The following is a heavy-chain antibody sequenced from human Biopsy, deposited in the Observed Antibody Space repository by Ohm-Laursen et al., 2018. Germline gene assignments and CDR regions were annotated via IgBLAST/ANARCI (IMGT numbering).Heavy chain of an antibody. V-gene: IGHV4-31*03. CDR2: ISYNERT. CDR1: GASVKTSGYF. D-gene: IGHD7-27*01. CDR3: VREPKTGAAEAWYFDL. J-gene: IGHJ2*01. Sequence: TLSLTCCVSGASVKTSGYFWAWLRPRPGMGLVWLRYISYNERTHYNPSLTSRLAISFDTSNNRISLQLRSVSVTDTAVYYCVREPKTGAAEAWYFDLWGRGSPVTVPS.